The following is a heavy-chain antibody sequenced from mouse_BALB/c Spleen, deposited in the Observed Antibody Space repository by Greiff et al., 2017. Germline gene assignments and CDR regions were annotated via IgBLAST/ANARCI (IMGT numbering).Heavy chain of an antibody. D-gene: IGHD2-3*01. CDR1: GFSLTSYG. V-gene: IGHV2-9*02. CDR2: IWAGGST. Sequence: VQLQESGPGLVAPSQSLSITCTVSGFSLTSYGVHWVRQPPGKGLEWLGVIWAGGSTNYNSALMSRLSISKDNSKSQVFLKMNSLQTDDTAMYYCARDSRDGYYLDYWGQGTTLTVSS. J-gene: IGHJ2*01. CDR3: ARDSRDGYYLDY.